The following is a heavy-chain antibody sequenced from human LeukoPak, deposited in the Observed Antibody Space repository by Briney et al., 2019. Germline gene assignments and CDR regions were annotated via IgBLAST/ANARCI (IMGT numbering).Heavy chain of an antibody. D-gene: IGHD2-15*01. CDR2: IYLDGSRA. CDR1: GFTFSSYA. V-gene: IGHV3-7*01. Sequence: GGSLRLSCAASGFTFSSYAMHWVRQAPGKGLEWVANIYLDGSRAYYVDSVKGRFTISRDNAKNSLNLQMNSLRAEDTAVYYCARDGGSSGNGVYYMDVWGKGTTVTVSS. CDR3: ARDGGSSGNGVYYMDV. J-gene: IGHJ6*03.